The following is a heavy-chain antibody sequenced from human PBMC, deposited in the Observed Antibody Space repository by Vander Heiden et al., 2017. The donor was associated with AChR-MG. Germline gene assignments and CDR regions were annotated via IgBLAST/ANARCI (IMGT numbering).Heavy chain of an antibody. V-gene: IGHV5-51*01. J-gene: IGHJ2*01. D-gene: IGHD2-21*01. CDR2: FYPSNSDS. Sequence: EVQLVQSGAEVKKPGESLKISCRGSGYSFTSYWIAWVRQMPGKGLEWMGIFYPSNSDSTYSPSFQGQVTISADKSINTAYLQWSSLKASDTAIYYCARSVVAKWHFDLWGRGTLVTVSS. CDR1: GYSFTSYW. CDR3: ARSVVAKWHFDL.